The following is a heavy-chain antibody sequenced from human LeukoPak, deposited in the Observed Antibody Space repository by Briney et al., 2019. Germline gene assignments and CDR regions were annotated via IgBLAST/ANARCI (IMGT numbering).Heavy chain of an antibody. D-gene: IGHD6-13*01. V-gene: IGHV1-2*02. CDR3: ARAAAGTGGYFDY. CDR1: GYTFTGYY. CDR2: INPNSGGT. Sequence: GASVKVSCKASGYTFTGYYMHWVRQAPGQGLEWMGWINPNSGGTNYAQKFQGRVTMTRGTSISTAYMELSRLRSDDTAVYYCARAAAGTGGYFDYWGQGTLVTVSS. J-gene: IGHJ4*02.